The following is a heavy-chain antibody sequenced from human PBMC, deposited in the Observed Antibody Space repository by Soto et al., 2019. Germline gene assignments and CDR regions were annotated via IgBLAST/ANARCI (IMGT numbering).Heavy chain of an antibody. CDR1: GGSINNYY. CDR2: IYYSGST. J-gene: IGHJ4*02. CDR3: ARRYGSVFDY. V-gene: IGHV4-59*01. Sequence: SETLSLTCTVSGGSINNYYWSWIRQPPGKGLEWIGYIYYSGSTNYNPSLKSRVTISVDTSKNQFSLKLSSVTAADTAVYYCARRYGSVFDYWGQGILVTVSS. D-gene: IGHD6-19*01.